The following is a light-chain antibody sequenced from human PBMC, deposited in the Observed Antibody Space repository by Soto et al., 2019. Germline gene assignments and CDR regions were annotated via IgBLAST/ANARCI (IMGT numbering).Light chain of an antibody. J-gene: IGKJ4*01. CDR1: PSVTNY. CDR3: QQYNNWPVT. Sequence: IVLTQSPATLSLSHGERATLSCRASPSVTNYLAWYQHKPGQAPRLLISGASSGATGIPPRFTGSGSGTDFTLTVNSLQSEDIAVYYCQQYNNWPVTCGGATKG. V-gene: IGKV3-15*01. CDR2: GAS.